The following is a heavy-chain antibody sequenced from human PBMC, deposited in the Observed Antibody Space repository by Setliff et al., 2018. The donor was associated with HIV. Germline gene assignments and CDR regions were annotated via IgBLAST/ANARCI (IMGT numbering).Heavy chain of an antibody. D-gene: IGHD6-19*01. CDR3: ARVIGYFSGWYLKY. CDR1: GYTFTSYD. CDR2: MNPNSGNT. J-gene: IGHJ4*02. V-gene: IGHV1-8*02. Sequence: ASVKVSCKASGYTFTSYDINWVRQAPGQGLEWMGWMNPNSGNTGYARKFQGRITMTRNTSITTAYMELSSLGSEDTAVYYCARVIGYFSGWYLKYWGQGTPVTV.